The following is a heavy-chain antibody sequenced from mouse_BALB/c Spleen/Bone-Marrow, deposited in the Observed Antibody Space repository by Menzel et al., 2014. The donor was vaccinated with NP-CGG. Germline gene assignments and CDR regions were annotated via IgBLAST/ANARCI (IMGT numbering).Heavy chain of an antibody. D-gene: IGHD1-1*01. V-gene: IGHV14-3*02. CDR2: IDPADDTT. Sequence: VQLQQSGAELVKPGASVKLSFTTSGFNIKDTYIHWVKRRPEQGPDWIGRIDPADDTTIYDPKFQDKATITTDTSSSMAYLQLSSLTSEDAAVYFCSRGTRYYFDYWGQGTTLTVSS. CDR3: SRGTRYYFDY. J-gene: IGHJ2*01. CDR1: GFNIKDTY.